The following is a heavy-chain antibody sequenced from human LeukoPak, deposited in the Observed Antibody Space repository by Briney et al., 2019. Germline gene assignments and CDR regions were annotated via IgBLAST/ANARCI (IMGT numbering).Heavy chain of an antibody. CDR3: ARAPGYTGVYYYYYMDV. D-gene: IGHD5-24*01. CDR2: IYTSGST. Sequence: SETLSLTCTVSGGSISSGSYYWSWIRQPAGKGLEWIGRIYTSGSTNYNPSLKSRVTISVDTSKNQFSLKLSSVTAADTAVYYCARAPGYTGVYYYYYMDVWGKGTTVTVSS. CDR1: GGSISSGSYY. V-gene: IGHV4-61*02. J-gene: IGHJ6*03.